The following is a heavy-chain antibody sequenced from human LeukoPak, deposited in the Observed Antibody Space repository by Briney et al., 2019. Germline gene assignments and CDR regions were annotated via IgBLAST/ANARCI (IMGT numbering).Heavy chain of an antibody. Sequence: GGSLRLSCAASGFTFHDFAIHWVRQAPGKGLEWVSGISWNSGSISYADSVKGRFTISRDNAKNSLLLQMTSLRAEDTALYYCAKELYSTTYGFPFDYWGQGTLVTVSS. CDR2: ISWNSGSI. CDR3: AKELYSTTYGFPFDY. V-gene: IGHV3-9*01. CDR1: GFTFHDFA. J-gene: IGHJ4*02. D-gene: IGHD3-10*01.